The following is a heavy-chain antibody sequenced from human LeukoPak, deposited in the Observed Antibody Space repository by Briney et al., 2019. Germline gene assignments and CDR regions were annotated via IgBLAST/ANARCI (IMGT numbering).Heavy chain of an antibody. CDR2: IYYSGST. V-gene: IGHV4-59*01. CDR1: GGSISSYY. J-gene: IGHJ3*02. D-gene: IGHD3-10*01. Sequence: SETMSLTCTVSGGSISSYYWSWIRQPPGKGLEWIGYIYYSGSTNYNPSLKSRVTISVDTSKNQFSLKLSSVTAADTAVYYCARDHGFDAFDIWGQGTMVTVSS. CDR3: ARDHGFDAFDI.